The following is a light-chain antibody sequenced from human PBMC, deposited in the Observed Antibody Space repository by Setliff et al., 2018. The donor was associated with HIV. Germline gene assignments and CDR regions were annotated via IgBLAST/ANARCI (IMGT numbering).Light chain of an antibody. CDR2: EGN. Sequence: QSALTQPASVSGSPGQSITISCTGTSSDVGSYNLVSWYQQHPGKAPKLIIYEGNKRPSGVSTRFSGSKSGNTASLTISGLRAEDEADYYCCSFAGSSTSVFGTGTKVTVL. CDR3: CSFAGSSTSV. CDR1: SSDVGSYNL. V-gene: IGLV2-23*01. J-gene: IGLJ1*01.